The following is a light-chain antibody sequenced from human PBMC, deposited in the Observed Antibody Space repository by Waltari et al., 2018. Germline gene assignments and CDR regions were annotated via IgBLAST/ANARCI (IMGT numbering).Light chain of an antibody. CDR2: DGN. V-gene: IGLV2-11*01. Sequence: QSVLTQPRSVSGSPGQSVTISCTGTSSDVGNYNYVSWYQQHPGKAPKLMIYDGNKRPSGVPDRFSGSKSGNTASLTISGLQAEDEADYYCCSYAGSYTFEVFGGGTKLTVL. CDR1: SSDVGNYNY. J-gene: IGLJ3*02. CDR3: CSYAGSYTFEV.